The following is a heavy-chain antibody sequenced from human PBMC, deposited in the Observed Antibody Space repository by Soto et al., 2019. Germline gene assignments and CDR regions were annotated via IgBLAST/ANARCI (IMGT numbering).Heavy chain of an antibody. CDR1: GGSISSGDYY. CDR2: IYHSGSN. D-gene: IGHD5-18*01. CDR3: AREGYTYNGMDV. J-gene: IGHJ6*02. Sequence: QAQLQESGPGLVKPSQTLSLTCTVSGGSISSGDYYWTWIRQHPGKGLEWIGYIYHSGSNYYNPSLKSRVTLSVDPSDNLFSLRLSSVTAADTAVYYCAREGYTYNGMDVWGQGPTVTVSS. V-gene: IGHV4-31*03.